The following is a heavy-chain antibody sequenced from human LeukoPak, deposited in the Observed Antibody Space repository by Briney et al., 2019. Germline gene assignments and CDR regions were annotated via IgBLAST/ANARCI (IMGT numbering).Heavy chain of an antibody. CDR3: ARGGWYYAY. CDR1: GFTVSSFW. Sequence: PGGSLRLSCAASGFTVSSFWMGWVGPAPGKGREGVANIKQDGNEKYYVDSVRGRFTISRDNAKNSLYLQMNSLRAEDTAVYYCARGGWYYAYWGQGTLVTVSS. J-gene: IGHJ4*02. D-gene: IGHD6-19*01. V-gene: IGHV3-7*04. CDR2: IKQDGNEK.